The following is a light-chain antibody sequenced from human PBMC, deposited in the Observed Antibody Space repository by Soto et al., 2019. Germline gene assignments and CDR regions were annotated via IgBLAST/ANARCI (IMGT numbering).Light chain of an antibody. CDR3: QQSYSTPQNT. V-gene: IGKV1-39*01. CDR2: AAS. J-gene: IGKJ2*01. Sequence: DIQMTQSPSSLSASVGDRVTITCRASQSIRYYLNWYQQKPGKVPKLLIYAASSLQSGVPSRFSGSGSGTDFTLTISSLQPEDFATYYCQQSYSTPQNTFGQGTKLEIK. CDR1: QSIRYY.